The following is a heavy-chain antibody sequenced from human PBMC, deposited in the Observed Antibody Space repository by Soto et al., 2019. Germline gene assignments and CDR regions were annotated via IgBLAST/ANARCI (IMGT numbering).Heavy chain of an antibody. CDR2: IHSSGRT. V-gene: IGHV4-4*07. CDR3: VKVDWLIVGQAFDI. D-gene: IGHD1-26*01. CDR1: GGSISGYY. J-gene: IGHJ3*02. Sequence: SETLSLTCTVSGGSISGYYWRWIRQSAGKGLEWIGRIHSSGRTNYNPSLSSRVSMSVDVSKSQFALNLTSVTAADTAVYYCVKVDWLIVGQAFDIWGQGTMVTVSS.